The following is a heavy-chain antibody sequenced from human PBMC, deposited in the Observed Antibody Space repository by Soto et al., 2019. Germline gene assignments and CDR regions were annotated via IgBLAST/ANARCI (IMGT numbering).Heavy chain of an antibody. J-gene: IGHJ5*02. V-gene: IGHV1-18*01. Sequence: ASVKVSCKASGYTFFTYDISWVRQAPGQGLEWMGWISTYSGDTKYAQKFQGRVTMTTDTSTTTAYLELRSLRSDDTAVYYCARHHGPTTSENWFDPWGQGTLVTVYS. D-gene: IGHD5-12*01. CDR3: ARHHGPTTSENWFDP. CDR1: GYTFFTYD. CDR2: ISTYSGDT.